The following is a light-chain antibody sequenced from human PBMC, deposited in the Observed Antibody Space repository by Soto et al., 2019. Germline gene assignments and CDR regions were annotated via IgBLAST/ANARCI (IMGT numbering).Light chain of an antibody. CDR3: QTWGTGIVV. CDR1: RGHSIYA. V-gene: IGLV4-69*01. J-gene: IGLJ2*01. CDR2: VKSDGSH. Sequence: QLVLTQSPSASASLGASVKLTCTLSRGHSIYAIAWHQQQPEKGPRYLMKVKSDGSHSKGDGIPERFSGSSSGAERYLIISSLQSEDEADYYCQTWGTGIVVFGGGTKPTVL.